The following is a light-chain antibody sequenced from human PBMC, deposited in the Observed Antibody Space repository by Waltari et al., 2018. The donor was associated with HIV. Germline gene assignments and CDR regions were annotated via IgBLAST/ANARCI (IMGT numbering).Light chain of an antibody. J-gene: IGKJ1*01. CDR1: QSVSDSY. CDR2: GAT. V-gene: IGKV3-20*01. Sequence: EIVLTQSPGTLSLSPGERATLFCRASQSVSDSYLVWYQQKPGQAPRLLIPGATTRAAGIPDRFSGSESGPDFTLTINGLEPEDFATYFCLQYAVSPRTFGQGTTV. CDR3: LQYAVSPRT.